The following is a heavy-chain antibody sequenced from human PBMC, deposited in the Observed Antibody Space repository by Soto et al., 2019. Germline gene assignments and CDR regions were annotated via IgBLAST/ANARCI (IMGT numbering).Heavy chain of an antibody. CDR1: GDSISTVDYF. D-gene: IGHD2-15*01. CDR2: IYKSTTT. Sequence: SETLSLTCSVSGDSISTVDYFWAWIRQPPGQALEYIGYIYKSTTTYYNPSFESRVAISLDTSKSQFSLTVTSVTAADTAVYLCARGRYCLTGRCFPNWFDSWGQGTLVTVSS. J-gene: IGHJ5*01. CDR3: ARGRYCLTGRCFPNWFDS. V-gene: IGHV4-30-4*01.